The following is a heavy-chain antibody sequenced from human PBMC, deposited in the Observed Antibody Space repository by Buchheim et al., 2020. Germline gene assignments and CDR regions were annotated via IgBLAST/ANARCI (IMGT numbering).Heavy chain of an antibody. CDR2: ISSSSSYI. D-gene: IGHD6-6*01. J-gene: IGHJ6*02. V-gene: IGHV3-21*01. Sequence: EVQLVESGGGLVKPGGSLRLSCAASGFPFSSYSMNWVRQAPGKGLEWVSSISSSSSYIYYADSVKGRFTISRDNAKNSLYLQMNSLRAEDTAVYYCARDRRYSSSSGYYYGMDVWGQGTT. CDR3: ARDRRYSSSSGYYYGMDV. CDR1: GFPFSSYS.